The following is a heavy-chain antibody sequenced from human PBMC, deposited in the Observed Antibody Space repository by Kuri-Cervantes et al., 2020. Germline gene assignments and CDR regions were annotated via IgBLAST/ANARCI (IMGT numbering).Heavy chain of an antibody. D-gene: IGHD4-17*01. CDR3: AMRTRMTTVTTGSFDY. CDR2: IIPIFGTA. J-gene: IGHJ4*02. Sequence: SVKVSCKASGYTFTSYYMHWVRQAPGQGLEWMGGIIPIFGTANYAQKFQGRVTITADKSTSTAYMELSSLRSEDTAVYYCAMRTRMTTVTTGSFDYWGQGTLVTVSS. CDR1: GYTFTSYY. V-gene: IGHV1-69*06.